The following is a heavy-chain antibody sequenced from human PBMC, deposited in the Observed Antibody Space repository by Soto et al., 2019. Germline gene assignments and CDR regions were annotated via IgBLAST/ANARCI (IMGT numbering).Heavy chain of an antibody. D-gene: IGHD6-19*01. J-gene: IGHJ5*02. CDR1: GFSLRTSGVG. CDR3: AKSGSSGWYGWFDP. Sequence: QITLKESGPTLVKTTQTLTLTCIFSGFSLRTSGVGVGWIRQPPGKALEWLGFIYWNDDKRYSPSLKSRLTITKDTSKNRVVLTMTHMDPADTATYYCAKSGSSGWYGWFDPWGQVTLVTVSS. V-gene: IGHV2-5*01. CDR2: IYWNDDK.